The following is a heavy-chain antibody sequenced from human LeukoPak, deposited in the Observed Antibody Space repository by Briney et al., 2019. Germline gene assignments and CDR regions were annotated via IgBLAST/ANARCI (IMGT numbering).Heavy chain of an antibody. D-gene: IGHD5-18*01. CDR3: AREIVRQLWIFDY. V-gene: IGHV3-30*04. Sequence: GSLRLSCAASGFTFSSYAMHWVRQAPGKGLEWVAVISYDGSNKYYADSVKGRFTISRDNSKNTLYLQMNSLRAEDTAVYYCAREIVRQLWIFDYWGQGTLVTVSS. CDR1: GFTFSSYA. J-gene: IGHJ4*02. CDR2: ISYDGSNK.